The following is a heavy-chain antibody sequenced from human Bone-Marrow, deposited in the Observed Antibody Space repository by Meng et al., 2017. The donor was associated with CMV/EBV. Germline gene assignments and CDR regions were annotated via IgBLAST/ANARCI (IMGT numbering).Heavy chain of an antibody. Sequence: GESLKISCAASGFTFSSYWMSWVRQAPGKGLEWVANIKQDGSEKYYVDSVKGRFTISRDNAKNSLYLQMNSLRAEDTAVYYCARDWEDIVVVPATSGELDVWGQGTTVTVSS. J-gene: IGHJ6*02. CDR3: ARDWEDIVVVPATSGELDV. D-gene: IGHD2-2*01. V-gene: IGHV3-7*01. CDR2: IKQDGSEK. CDR1: GFTFSSYW.